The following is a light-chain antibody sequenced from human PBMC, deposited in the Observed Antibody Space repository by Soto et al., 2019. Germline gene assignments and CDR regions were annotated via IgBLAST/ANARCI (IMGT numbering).Light chain of an antibody. Sequence: ARQSVRNNYLAWYQQRPGQAPRLLIYDASNRASGTPARFSGSGPETAYNLTIRSRQPGDSAPYYCQAPMKWARTFGQGTRLEIK. CDR3: QAPMKWART. V-gene: IGKV3D-11*02. CDR2: DAS. CDR1: QSVRNNY. J-gene: IGKJ5*01.